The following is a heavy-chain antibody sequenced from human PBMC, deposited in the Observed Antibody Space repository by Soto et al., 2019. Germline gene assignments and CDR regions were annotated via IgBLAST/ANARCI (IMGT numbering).Heavy chain of an antibody. CDR3: ARESRDDSSGYYRVY. D-gene: IGHD3-22*01. CDR2: ISGSGDST. Sequence: VGSQRDSYAAAEGKCVGYGRSWVRRATGKGLEWVSAISGSGDSTYYAGSVKGRFPISRDNSKNTLYLQMNSLRAEDTAAYYCARESRDDSSGYYRVYWGQGTLVTVSS. CDR1: EGKCVGYG. J-gene: IGHJ4*02. V-gene: IGHV3-23*01.